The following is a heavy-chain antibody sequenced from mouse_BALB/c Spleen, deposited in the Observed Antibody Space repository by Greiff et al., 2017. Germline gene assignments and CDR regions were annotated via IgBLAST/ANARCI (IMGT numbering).Heavy chain of an antibody. CDR3: AITTVSMDY. CDR1: GFAFSSYD. J-gene: IGHJ4*01. D-gene: IGHD1-1*01. CDR2: ISSGGGST. V-gene: IGHV5-12-1*01. Sequence: EVHLVESGGGLVKPGGSLKLSCAASGFAFSSYDMSWVRQTPEKRLEWVAYISSGGGSTYYPDTVKGRFTISRDNAKHTLYLQMSSLKSEDTAMYYCAITTVSMDYWGQGTSVTVSS.